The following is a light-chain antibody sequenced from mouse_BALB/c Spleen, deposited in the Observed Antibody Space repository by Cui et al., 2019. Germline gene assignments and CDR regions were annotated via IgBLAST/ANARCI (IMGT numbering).Light chain of an antibody. V-gene: IGKV4-57*01. CDR3: QQRSSYPLT. CDR2: STS. J-gene: IGKJ5*01. Sequence: QIVLTQSPAIMSASPGEKVTITCSASSSVSYMHWFQQKPGTSPKLWIYSTSNLASGVPARFNGSGSGTSYSLTISRMEAEDAATYYCQQRSSYPLTFGAGTKLELK. CDR1: SSVSY.